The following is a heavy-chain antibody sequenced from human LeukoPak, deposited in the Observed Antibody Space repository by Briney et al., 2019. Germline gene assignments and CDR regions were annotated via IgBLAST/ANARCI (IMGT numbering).Heavy chain of an antibody. CDR1: GVSISSYY. J-gene: IGHJ4*02. CDR3: ARDRDYAGGGYYFDD. Sequence: KSSETLSLTCSVSGVSISSYYWSWIRQPAGKGLEWIGRLHTSGSNNYNSSLKSRAMMSVDTSKNQFSLRLSSVTAADTAVYYCARDRDYAGGGYYFDDWGQGTLVTVSS. D-gene: IGHD4-17*01. CDR2: LHTSGSN. V-gene: IGHV4-4*07.